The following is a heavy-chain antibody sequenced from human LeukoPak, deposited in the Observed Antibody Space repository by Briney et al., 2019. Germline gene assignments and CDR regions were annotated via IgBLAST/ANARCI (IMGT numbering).Heavy chain of an antibody. CDR2: IYTSGST. J-gene: IGHJ4*02. Sequence: PSQTLSLACTVSGGSISSGSYYWSWIRQPAGKGLEWIGRIYTSGSTNYNPSLKSRVTISVDTSKNQFSLKLSSVTAADTAVYYCASSGLWRQFDYWGQGTLVTVSS. CDR1: GGSISSGSYY. V-gene: IGHV4-61*02. D-gene: IGHD2-21*01. CDR3: ASSGLWRQFDY.